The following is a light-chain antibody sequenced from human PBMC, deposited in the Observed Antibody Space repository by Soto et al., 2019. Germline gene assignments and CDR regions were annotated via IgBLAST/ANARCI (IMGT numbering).Light chain of an antibody. CDR1: SGHSSYV. Sequence: QLVLTQSPSASASLGASVKLTCTLSSGHSSYVIAWHQQQPEKGPRFLMKVNSDGSHNKGDGIPDRFSGSSSGAERYLTISSLQSEDEADYYCQTWGTYTQRMFGGGTKLTV. CDR2: VNSDGSH. J-gene: IGLJ3*02. V-gene: IGLV4-69*01. CDR3: QTWGTYTQRM.